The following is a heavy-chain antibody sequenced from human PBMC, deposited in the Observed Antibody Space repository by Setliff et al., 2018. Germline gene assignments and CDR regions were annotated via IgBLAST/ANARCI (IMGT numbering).Heavy chain of an antibody. CDR2: IIPIFNTP. Sequence: GASVKVSCKASESTFKTYAINWVRQAPGQGLEWMGGIIPIFNTPNFAQKFQGRVTITADVSTSTAYMDLSSLRSEDTAVYFCARVYCSGGSCYRNDAFDVWGQGTMVTVSS. J-gene: IGHJ3*01. CDR3: ARVYCSGGSCYRNDAFDV. D-gene: IGHD2-15*01. V-gene: IGHV1-69*13. CDR1: ESTFKTYA.